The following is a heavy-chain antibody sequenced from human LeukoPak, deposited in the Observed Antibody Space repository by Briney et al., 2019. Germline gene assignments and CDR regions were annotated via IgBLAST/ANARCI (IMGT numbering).Heavy chain of an antibody. CDR3: ARDSPAYDYGVDS. CDR1: GFTFSSSE. Sequence: GGSLRLSCAASGFTFSSSEMNWARQAPGKGLEWLSYISSSASTIYHAVSVEGRFTLSRDNAKNSLYLQMTRLRAEDTAVYYCARDSPAYDYGVDSWGQGTLVTVSS. CDR2: ISSSASTI. J-gene: IGHJ4*02. D-gene: IGHD4-17*01. V-gene: IGHV3-48*03.